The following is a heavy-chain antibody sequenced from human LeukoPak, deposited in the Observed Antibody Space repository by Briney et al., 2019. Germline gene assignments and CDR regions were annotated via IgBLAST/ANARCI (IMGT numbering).Heavy chain of an antibody. CDR2: ISYDGGTK. D-gene: IGHD2-21*01. CDR1: GFTLSNYV. Sequence: PGGSLRLSCAASGFTLSNYVMNWVRQDPGKGLEWVAVISYDGGTKYYADSVMGRFTISRDNSKSTLYLQMNSLRAEDTAVYYCAKDRTRVFPPYSDMDVWGQGTTFTVSS. J-gene: IGHJ6*02. V-gene: IGHV3-30*18. CDR3: AKDRTRVFPPYSDMDV.